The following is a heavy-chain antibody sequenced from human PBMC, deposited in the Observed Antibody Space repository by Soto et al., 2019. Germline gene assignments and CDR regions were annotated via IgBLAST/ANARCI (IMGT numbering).Heavy chain of an antibody. CDR3: AREYSSTVTGFDY. CDR2: IWYDGSNK. J-gene: IGHJ4*02. D-gene: IGHD4-17*01. CDR1: GFTFSSYG. V-gene: IGHV3-33*01. Sequence: QVQLVGSGGGVVQPGRSLRLSCAASGFTFSSYGMHWVRQAPGKGLEWVAVIWYDGSNKYYADSVKGRFTISRDNSKNTLYLQMNSLRAEETAVYYCAREYSSTVTGFDYWGQGTLVTVSS.